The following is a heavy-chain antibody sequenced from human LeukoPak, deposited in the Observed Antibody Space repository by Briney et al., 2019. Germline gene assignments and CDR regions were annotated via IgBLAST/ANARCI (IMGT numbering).Heavy chain of an antibody. Sequence: SVKVSCTASGGTFSSYAISWVRQAPGQGLEWMGGIIPIFGTANYAQKFQGRVTITADESTSTAYMELSSLRSEDTAVYYCAREVVIAAAGKHDAFDIWGQGTMVTVSS. D-gene: IGHD6-13*01. CDR1: GGTFSSYA. CDR2: IIPIFGTA. CDR3: AREVVIAAAGKHDAFDI. V-gene: IGHV1-69*13. J-gene: IGHJ3*02.